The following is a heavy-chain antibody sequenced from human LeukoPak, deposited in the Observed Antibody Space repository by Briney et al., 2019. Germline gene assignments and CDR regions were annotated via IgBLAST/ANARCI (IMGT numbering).Heavy chain of an antibody. CDR1: GGSISSSSYY. CDR3: ARLSGFVRYCSGGSCSLGAFDI. Sequence: SETLSLTCTVSGGSISSSSYYWGWIRQPPRKGLEWIGSIYYSGSTYYNPSLKSRVTISVDTSKNQFSLKLSSVTAADTAVYYCARLSGFVRYCSGGSCSLGAFDIWGQGTMITVSS. J-gene: IGHJ3*02. CDR2: IYYSGST. V-gene: IGHV4-39*01. D-gene: IGHD2-15*01.